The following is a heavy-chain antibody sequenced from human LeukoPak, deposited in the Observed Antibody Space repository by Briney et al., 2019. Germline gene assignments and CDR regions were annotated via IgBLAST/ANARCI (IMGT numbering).Heavy chain of an antibody. V-gene: IGHV1-24*01. Sequence: ASVKVSCKVSGYTLSELSMHWVRQPPGKGLEWMGGSDPDTGEALYAQKFQGRVTMTEDTSTDTACMELNSLRSEDTAVYYCATVSWWGQGTLVTVSS. CDR1: GYTLSELS. J-gene: IGHJ4*02. CDR3: ATVSW. CDR2: SDPDTGEA.